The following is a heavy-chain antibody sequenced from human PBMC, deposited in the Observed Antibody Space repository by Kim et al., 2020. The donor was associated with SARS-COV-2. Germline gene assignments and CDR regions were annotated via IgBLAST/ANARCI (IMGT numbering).Heavy chain of an antibody. CDR3: ARTRPNQGFDY. D-gene: IGHD1-1*01. V-gene: IGHV6-1*01. CDR2: N. J-gene: IGHJ4*02. Sequence: NDYAVSVQSRITINPDTSKNQFSLHLDSVTPEDTAVYFCARTRPNQGFDYWGQGTLVTVSS.